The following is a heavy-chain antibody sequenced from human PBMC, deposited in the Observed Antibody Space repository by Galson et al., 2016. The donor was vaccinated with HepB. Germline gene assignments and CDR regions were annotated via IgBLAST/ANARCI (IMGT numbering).Heavy chain of an antibody. CDR1: GFTFGSFP. Sequence: SLRLSCAGSGFTFGSFPMHWVRQAPGKGLEWVALIWSDGSNKYYADSVKGRFTVSRDNSKNTLYLQMNSLRAEDTAVYYCARGRIVGATRVAEYFQHWGQGTLLTVSS. J-gene: IGHJ1*01. D-gene: IGHD1-26*01. CDR3: ARGRIVGATRVAEYFQH. V-gene: IGHV3-33*08. CDR2: IWSDGSNK.